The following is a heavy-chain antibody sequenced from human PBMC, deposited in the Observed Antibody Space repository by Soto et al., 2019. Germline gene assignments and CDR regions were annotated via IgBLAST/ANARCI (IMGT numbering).Heavy chain of an antibody. D-gene: IGHD6-19*01. Sequence: QVQLVQSGAEVKKPGASVKVSCKASGYTFTSYGISWVRQAPGQGLEWMGWISAYNGNTNYAQKLQGRVTMTTDTATSTADMERRSLRTDDTAVYYCARDLPLVAGLDYWGQGTLVTVSS. CDR1: GYTFTSYG. J-gene: IGHJ4*02. V-gene: IGHV1-18*01. CDR2: ISAYNGNT. CDR3: ARDLPLVAGLDY.